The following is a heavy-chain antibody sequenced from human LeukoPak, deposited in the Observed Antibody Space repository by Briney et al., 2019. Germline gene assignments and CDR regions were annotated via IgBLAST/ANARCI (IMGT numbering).Heavy chain of an antibody. J-gene: IGHJ5*02. CDR1: GDSISSNYYY. CDR3: ARFSGSELNCSSTSCYWGLLSWFDP. CDR2: INHSGST. V-gene: IGHV4-39*07. Sequence: SETLSLTCTVSGDSISSNYYYWGWIRQPPGKGLEWIGEINHSGSTNYNPSLKSRVTISVDTSKNQFSLKLSSVTAADTAVYYCARFSGSELNCSSTSCYWGLLSWFDPWGQGTLVTVSS. D-gene: IGHD2-2*01.